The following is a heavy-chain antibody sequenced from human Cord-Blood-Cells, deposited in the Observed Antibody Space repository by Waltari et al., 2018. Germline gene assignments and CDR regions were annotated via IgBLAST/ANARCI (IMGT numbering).Heavy chain of an antibody. CDR3: ARSSIVVVPAAIEGYWFDP. CDR2: ISGFNGNT. D-gene: IGHD2-2*01. CDR1: GYTFTSYG. V-gene: IGHV1-18*01. J-gene: IGHJ5*02. Sequence: QVQLVQSGAEVKKPGASVKVSCKASGYTFTSYGISWVRQAPGQGLEWMGWISGFNGNTNFAQKLQGRVTMTTDPSTGTAYMWRRSLRSDDTAVYYCARSSIVVVPAAIEGYWFDPWGQGTLVTVSS.